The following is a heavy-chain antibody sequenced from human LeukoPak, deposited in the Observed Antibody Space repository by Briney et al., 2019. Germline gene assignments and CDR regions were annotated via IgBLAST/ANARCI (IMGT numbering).Heavy chain of an antibody. D-gene: IGHD5-24*01. CDR2: ISWNSGSI. CDR1: GFTFDDYA. J-gene: IGHJ6*02. V-gene: IGHV3-9*01. Sequence: GGSLRLSCAASGFTFDDYAMHWVRQAPGKGLEWVSGISWNSGSIGYADSVKGRFTISRDNAKNSLYLQMNSPRAEDTALYYCARGLQELDYYGMDVWGQGTTVTVSS. CDR3: ARGLQELDYYGMDV.